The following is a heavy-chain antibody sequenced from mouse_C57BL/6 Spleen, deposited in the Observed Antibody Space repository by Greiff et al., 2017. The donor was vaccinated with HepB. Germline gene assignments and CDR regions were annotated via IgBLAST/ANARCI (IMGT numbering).Heavy chain of an antibody. CDR1: GFSLTSYG. D-gene: IGHD1-1*01. CDR2: IWGVGST. CDR3: ASLRGPWFAY. V-gene: IGHV2-6*01. Sequence: VQLQQSGPGLVAPSQSLSITCTVSGFSLTSYGVDWVRQSPGKGLEWLGVIWGVGSTNYNSALKSRLSISKDNSKSQVFLKMNSLQTDDTAMYYCASLRGPWFAYWGQGTLVTVSA. J-gene: IGHJ3*01.